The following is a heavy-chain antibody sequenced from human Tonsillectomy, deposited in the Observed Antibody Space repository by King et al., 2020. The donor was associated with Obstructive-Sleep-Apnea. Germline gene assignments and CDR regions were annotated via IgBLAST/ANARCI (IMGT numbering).Heavy chain of an antibody. Sequence: VQLVESGAEVKKPGASVKVSCKASGYTFSNYGIIWVRQAPGQGLEWMGWISAYNGNTNFAQKIQGRVTMTTDTSTSTAYMELRSLRSDATAVYYCAREASGYADAFDIGGQGTMVTVSS. V-gene: IGHV1-18*01. CDR2: ISAYNGNT. D-gene: IGHD5-12*01. CDR3: AREASGYADAFDI. CDR1: GYTFSNYG. J-gene: IGHJ3*02.